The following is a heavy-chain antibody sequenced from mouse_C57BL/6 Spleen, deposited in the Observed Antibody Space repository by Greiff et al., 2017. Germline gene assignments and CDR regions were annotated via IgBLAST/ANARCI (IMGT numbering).Heavy chain of an antibody. CDR2: ISYDGSN. CDR3: ANYDDYFDY. Sequence: DVKLQESGPGLVKPSQSLSLTCSVSGYSITSGYYWNLIRQFPGNKLEWMGYISYDGSNNYNPSLQNRISITRDTSKNQYCLKLNSVTTEDTATCYCANYDDYFDYWGQGTTLTVSS. J-gene: IGHJ2*01. V-gene: IGHV3-6*01. CDR1: GYSITSGYY. D-gene: IGHD2-4*01.